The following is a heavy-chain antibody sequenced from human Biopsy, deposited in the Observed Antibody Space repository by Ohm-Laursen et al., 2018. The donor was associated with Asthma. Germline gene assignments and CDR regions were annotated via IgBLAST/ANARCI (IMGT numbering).Heavy chain of an antibody. D-gene: IGHD2-21*01. CDR3: ARSYCGGDCFSPFDY. J-gene: IGHJ4*02. CDR2: IIPTFGTP. Sequence: SSVKVSCKASGGTFNSDAISWVRQAPGQGLEWMGGIIPTFGTPSYAQNFQSRLTITADDSTSTVYMELSSLRSEDTAMYYCARSYCGGDCFSPFDYWGQGTLVTVSA. CDR1: GGTFNSDA. V-gene: IGHV1-69*01.